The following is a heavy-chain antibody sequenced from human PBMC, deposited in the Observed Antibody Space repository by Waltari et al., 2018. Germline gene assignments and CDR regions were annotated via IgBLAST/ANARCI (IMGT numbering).Heavy chain of an antibody. J-gene: IGHJ3*02. D-gene: IGHD4-17*01. CDR3: FMTTVTTFAFDI. Sequence: QVQLVQSGAEGKQPGASVKVSCKASGYTFTGYYMHWVRQAPGQGLEWMGRINPNSGGTNYEQKFQGRVTMTRDTSISTAYMELSRLRSDDTAVYYCFMTTVTTFAFDIWGQGTMVTVSS. CDR2: INPNSGGT. V-gene: IGHV1-2*06. CDR1: GYTFTGYY.